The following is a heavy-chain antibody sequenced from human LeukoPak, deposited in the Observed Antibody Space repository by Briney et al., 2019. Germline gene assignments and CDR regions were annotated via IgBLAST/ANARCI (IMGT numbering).Heavy chain of an antibody. V-gene: IGHV1-2*02. J-gene: IGHJ4*02. CDR2: INPNSGGT. Sequence: ASVKVSCKTSGYTFTSYGSSWVRQAPGQGLEWMGWINPNSGGTNYAQKFQGRVTMTRDTSISTAYMELSRLRSDDTAVYYCARGQSYNWNYVNFWGQGTLVTVSS. CDR3: ARGQSYNWNYVNF. CDR1: GYTFTSYG. D-gene: IGHD1-20*01.